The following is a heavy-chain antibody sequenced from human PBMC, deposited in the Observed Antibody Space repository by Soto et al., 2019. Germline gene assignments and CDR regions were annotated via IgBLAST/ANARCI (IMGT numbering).Heavy chain of an antibody. J-gene: IGHJ4*02. V-gene: IGHV3-21*01. CDR2: ISSTTNYI. CDR1: GFTFTRYS. Sequence: GGSMRLSCAASGFTFTRYSMNWVRQAPGKGLEWVSSISSTTNYIYYADSMKGRFTVSRDNAKNSVYLEMNSLSAEDTALYYCARESEDLTSNFDYWGQGTLVTVSS. CDR3: ARESEDLTSNFDY.